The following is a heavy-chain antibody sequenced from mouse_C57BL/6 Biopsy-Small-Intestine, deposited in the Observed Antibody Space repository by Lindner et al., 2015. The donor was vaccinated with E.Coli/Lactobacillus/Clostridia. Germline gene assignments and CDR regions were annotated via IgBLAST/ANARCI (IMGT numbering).Heavy chain of an antibody. CDR1: GFSFNTYA. Sequence: VQLQESGGRLIQPKGSLKLSCAASGFSFNTYAMNWVRQAPGKGLEWVARIRSKSNDYVTNYADSVKDRFTISRDDSQSMVYLQMNNLKTEDTAMYYCARNWDPFAYWGQGTLVTVSA. V-gene: IGHV10-1*01. CDR2: IRSKSNDYVT. D-gene: IGHD4-1*01. CDR3: ARNWDPFAY. J-gene: IGHJ3*01.